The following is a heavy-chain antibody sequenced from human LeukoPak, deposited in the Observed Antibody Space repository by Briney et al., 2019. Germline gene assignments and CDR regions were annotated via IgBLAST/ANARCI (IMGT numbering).Heavy chain of an antibody. V-gene: IGHV1-69*05. CDR2: IIPIFGIV. D-gene: IGHD3-16*02. Sequence: GASVKVSCKASGGTFSSYGISWVRQAPGQGLEWMGRIIPIFGIVNHAQKFQDRVTVTTDESTTTAYMELSSLRSEDTAVYYCATVWYDYVWGSYRYNDYWGQGTLVTVSS. CDR1: GGTFSSYG. CDR3: ATVWYDYVWGSYRYNDY. J-gene: IGHJ4*02.